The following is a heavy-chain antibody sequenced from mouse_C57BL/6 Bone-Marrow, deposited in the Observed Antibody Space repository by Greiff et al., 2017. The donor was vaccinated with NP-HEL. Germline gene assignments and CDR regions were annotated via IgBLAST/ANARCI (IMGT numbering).Heavy chain of an antibody. CDR1: GFTFSDYY. D-gene: IGHD4-1*01. V-gene: IGHV5-16*01. CDR3: AREGDLNGNYFDY. J-gene: IGHJ2*01. Sequence: VASEGGLVQPGSSMKLSCTASGFTFSDYYMAWVRQVPEKGLEWVANINYDGSSTYYLDSLKSRFIISRDNAKNILYLQMSSLKSEDTATYYCAREGDLNGNYFDYWGQGTTLTVSS. CDR2: INYDGSST.